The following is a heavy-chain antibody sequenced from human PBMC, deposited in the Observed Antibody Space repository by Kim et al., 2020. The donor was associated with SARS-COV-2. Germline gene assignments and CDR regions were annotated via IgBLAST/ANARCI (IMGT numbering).Heavy chain of an antibody. V-gene: IGHV3-30*18. Sequence: GGSLRLSCAASGFTFSDYAMHWVRQPPGKGLEWVAVISFDGSNKQYADSVKGRFTISRDNSKSTLDLQINSLRPEDTALYYCAKDFSQGKWFGELFGHWGQGTLVTVSS. D-gene: IGHD3-10*01. CDR3: AKDFSQGKWFGELFGH. J-gene: IGHJ4*02. CDR2: ISFDGSNK. CDR1: GFTFSDYA.